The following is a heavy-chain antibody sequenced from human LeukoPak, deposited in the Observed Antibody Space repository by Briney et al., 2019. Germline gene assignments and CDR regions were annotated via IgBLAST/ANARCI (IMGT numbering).Heavy chain of an antibody. Sequence: GGSLRLSCAACGFTFSSYEMNWVRQAPGKGLEWVSYISSSGSTIYYADSVKGRFTISRENSKNTLYLQMNSLRAEDTAVYYCAKDSAKKYDDYWGQGTLVTVSS. CDR1: GFTFSSYE. V-gene: IGHV3-48*03. D-gene: IGHD2/OR15-2a*01. CDR3: AKDSAKKYDDY. CDR2: ISSSGSTI. J-gene: IGHJ4*02.